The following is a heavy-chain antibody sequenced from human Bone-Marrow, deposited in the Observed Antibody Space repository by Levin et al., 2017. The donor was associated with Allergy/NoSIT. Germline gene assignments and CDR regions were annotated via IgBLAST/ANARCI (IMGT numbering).Heavy chain of an antibody. D-gene: IGHD2-15*01. J-gene: IGHJ4*02. CDR3: ARETAGYCSGGSCYYFDY. CDR1: GGTFSSYA. CDR2: IIPIFGTA. Sequence: ASVKVSCKASGGTFSSYAISWVRQAPGQGLEWMGGIIPIFGTANYAQKFQGRVTITADESTSTAYMELSSLRSEDTAVYYCARETAGYCSGGSCYYFDYWGQGTLVTVSS. V-gene: IGHV1-69*13.